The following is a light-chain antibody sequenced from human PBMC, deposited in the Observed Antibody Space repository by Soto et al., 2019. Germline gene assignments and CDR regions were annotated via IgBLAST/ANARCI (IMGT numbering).Light chain of an antibody. CDR3: SSYSSSSTYV. CDR2: DVN. Sequence: QSALTQPASVSGSPGQSITISCTGTSSDVGGYNYVSWYQQHPGKAPKLMIYDVNNRPSGVSNRFSGSKSANTASLTISGLQADDEADYYCSSYSSSSTYVFGTGTKLTVL. V-gene: IGLV2-14*01. J-gene: IGLJ1*01. CDR1: SSDVGGYNY.